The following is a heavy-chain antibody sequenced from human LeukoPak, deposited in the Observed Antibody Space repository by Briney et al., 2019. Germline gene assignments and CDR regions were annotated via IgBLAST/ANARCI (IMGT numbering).Heavy chain of an antibody. Sequence: GGSLRLSRAASGFTFRNHGMHWVRQAPGKGLEWVAVIWYDGSDKYYADSVKGRFTISRDNSKNTLDLLMNSLRAEDTAVYYCARDIAARRLDYWGQGTLVTVSS. CDR3: ARDIAARRLDY. J-gene: IGHJ4*02. V-gene: IGHV3-33*01. CDR1: GFTFRNHG. CDR2: IWYDGSDK. D-gene: IGHD6-13*01.